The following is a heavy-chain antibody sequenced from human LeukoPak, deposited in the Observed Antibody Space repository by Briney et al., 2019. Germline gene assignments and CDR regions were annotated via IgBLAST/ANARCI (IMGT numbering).Heavy chain of an antibody. CDR2: MNPNSGYR. CDR3: ARGGSSYNDEHEEFDY. Sequence: GASVNVSCKACGYTFTSHDINWVRPATGQGLEWMGWMNPNSGYRGYEQKFQGRVTMTRDTSTSTAYMELSSLRSEDTAVYYRARGGSSYNDEHEEFDYWGQGTVVTVSS. V-gene: IGHV1-8*01. D-gene: IGHD3-22*01. J-gene: IGHJ4*02. CDR1: GYTFTSHD.